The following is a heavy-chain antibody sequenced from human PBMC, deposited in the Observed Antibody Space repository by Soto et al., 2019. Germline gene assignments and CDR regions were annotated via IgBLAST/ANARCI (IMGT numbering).Heavy chain of an antibody. CDR3: AKGDSSGWYPFDY. CDR1: GFTFSSYG. V-gene: IGHV3-30*18. Sequence: GGSLRLSCAASGFTFSSYGMHWVRQAPGKGLEWVAVISYDGSNKYYADSVKGRFTISRDNSKNTLYLQMNSLRAEDTAVYYCAKGDSSGWYPFDYWGQGTLVTVSS. D-gene: IGHD6-19*01. J-gene: IGHJ4*02. CDR2: ISYDGSNK.